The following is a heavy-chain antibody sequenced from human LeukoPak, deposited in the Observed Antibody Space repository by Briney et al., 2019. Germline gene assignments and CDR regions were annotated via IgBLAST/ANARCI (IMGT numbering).Heavy chain of an antibody. D-gene: IGHD3-3*01. CDR2: ISGSGGST. CDR1: GFTFSSYG. V-gene: IGHV3-23*01. CDR3: ARGITIFLVDY. Sequence: GGSLRLSCAASGFTFSSYGMSWVRQAPGKGLEWVSAISGSGGSTYYADSVKGRFTISRDNSKNTLCLQMNSLRAEDTAVYYCARGITIFLVDYWGQGTLVTVSS. J-gene: IGHJ4*02.